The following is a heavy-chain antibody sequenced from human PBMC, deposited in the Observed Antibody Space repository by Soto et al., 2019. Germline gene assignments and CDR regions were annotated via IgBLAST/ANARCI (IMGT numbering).Heavy chain of an antibody. CDR1: GGSISSYF. V-gene: IGHV4-59*08. Sequence: SETLSLTCTVSGGSISSYFWSWIRQPPGKRLEWIGCIYYTGSTNYNPSLKSRVTISIDTSKNQFSLQLSSVTAADTAVYFCARYPRLDCWGQGTLVTVSS. CDR2: IYYTGST. J-gene: IGHJ4*02. CDR3: ARYPRLDC.